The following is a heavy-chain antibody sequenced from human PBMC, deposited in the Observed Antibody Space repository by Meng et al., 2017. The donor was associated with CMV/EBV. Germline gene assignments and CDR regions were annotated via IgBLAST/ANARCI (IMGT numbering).Heavy chain of an antibody. V-gene: IGHV3-74*01. CDR3: AKDRGSWYGGLDY. CDR1: GFTFSSYW. Sequence: GGSLRLSCAASGFTFSSYWMHWVRQAPGKGLVWVSRINSDGSSTSYADSVKGRFTISRDNAKNTLYLQMNSLRAEDTAVYYCAKDRGSWYGGLDYWGQGTLVTVSS. J-gene: IGHJ4*02. D-gene: IGHD6-13*01. CDR2: INSDGSST.